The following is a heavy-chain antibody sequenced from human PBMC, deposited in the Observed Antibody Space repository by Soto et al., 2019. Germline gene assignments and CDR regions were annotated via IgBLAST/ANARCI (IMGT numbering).Heavy chain of an antibody. D-gene: IGHD1-26*01. V-gene: IGHV3-15*07. Sequence: ESGGGLVTPGGSLRLSCAASGFTFTNARMNWVRQAPGKGLEWVGLIKMKSEGATTHYAAPVNGRFTISRDDSKKMLYLQMSNLKTEDTAVYYCTTLGSHYFYHNFDVWGQGTTVTVP. CDR1: GFTFTNAR. CDR2: IKMKSEGATT. J-gene: IGHJ6*02. CDR3: TTLGSHYFYHNFDV.